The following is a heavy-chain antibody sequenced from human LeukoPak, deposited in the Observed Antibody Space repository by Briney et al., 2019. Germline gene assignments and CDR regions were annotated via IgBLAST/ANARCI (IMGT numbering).Heavy chain of an antibody. J-gene: IGHJ4*02. CDR1: GGSFSGYY. D-gene: IGHD6-6*01. V-gene: IGHV4-34*01. CDR3: ARGLARSSLPPHRKDLSYFDH. Sequence: SETLSLTCAVYGGSFSGYYWTWIRQPPGKGLEWIGEVNSNKNTKYNSSLKSRVTISVDTSKNQFSLRLTSVTAADTAVYYCARGLARSSLPPHRKDLSYFDHWGQGTLVTVSS. CDR2: VNSNKNT.